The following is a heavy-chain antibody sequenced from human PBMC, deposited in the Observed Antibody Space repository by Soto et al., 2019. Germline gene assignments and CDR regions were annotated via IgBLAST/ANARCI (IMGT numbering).Heavy chain of an antibody. Sequence: QVQLVQSGAEVKKPGASVKVSCKASGYTFTSYGISWVRQAPGQGLEWMGWISAYNGNTNYAQKLQGRVTMTTDTSTSTAYMELRSLRSDDTPVYYCELTMSSTSSGELDYWGQGTLVTVSS. J-gene: IGHJ4*02. V-gene: IGHV1-18*01. CDR1: GYTFTSYG. D-gene: IGHD2-2*01. CDR3: ELTMSSTSSGELDY. CDR2: ISAYNGNT.